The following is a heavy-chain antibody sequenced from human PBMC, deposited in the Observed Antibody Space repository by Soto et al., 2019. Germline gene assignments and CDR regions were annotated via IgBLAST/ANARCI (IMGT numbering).Heavy chain of an antibody. Sequence: QVQLVQSGDEGKKPGASVKVSCKGSGYTFTSHGITWVRQAPGQGLEWMGWSSADNGDTKYAQKVQGRVTMTTETSTSTDYMELRSLRFDDTAIYYCARPRKWLRSGGMDVWGQGTTVTVSS. CDR1: GYTFTSHG. J-gene: IGHJ6*02. V-gene: IGHV1-18*01. D-gene: IGHD5-12*01. CDR2: SSADNGDT. CDR3: ARPRKWLRSGGMDV.